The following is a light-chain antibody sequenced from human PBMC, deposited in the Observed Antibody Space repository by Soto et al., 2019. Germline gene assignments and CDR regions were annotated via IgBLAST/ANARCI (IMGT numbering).Light chain of an antibody. CDR2: GAS. Sequence: DIQLTQSPSFLSASVGDRVTITCRASQGTSTYLAWFQQKPGRAPNLLIYGASTLQSGVPPRFSGSGSGTDFTPTISNLQPEDFATYYCQQLNAYPLTFGQGTRLEIK. CDR1: QGTSTY. CDR3: QQLNAYPLT. V-gene: IGKV1-9*01. J-gene: IGKJ5*01.